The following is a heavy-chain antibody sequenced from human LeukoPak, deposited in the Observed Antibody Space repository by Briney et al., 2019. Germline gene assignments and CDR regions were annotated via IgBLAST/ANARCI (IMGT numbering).Heavy chain of an antibody. Sequence: GASVKVSCRASGYTFTGYYMHWVRQAPGQGLEWVGWINPNSGGTNYAQKFQGRVTMTRDTSISTAYMELSRLRSDDTALYYCARLFSIWGSYRQADYWGQGTLVTVSS. CDR1: GYTFTGYY. CDR2: INPNSGGT. D-gene: IGHD3-16*02. J-gene: IGHJ4*02. V-gene: IGHV1-2*02. CDR3: ARLFSIWGSYRQADY.